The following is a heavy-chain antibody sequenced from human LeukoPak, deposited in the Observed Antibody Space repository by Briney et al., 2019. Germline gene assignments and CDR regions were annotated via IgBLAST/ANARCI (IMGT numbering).Heavy chain of an antibody. J-gene: IGHJ4*02. CDR3: AKVPGSVATPDY. D-gene: IGHD6-19*01. CDR2: IRYDGSNK. V-gene: IGHV3-30*02. Sequence: GGSLRLSCAASGFTFSSYGMHWVRQAPGKGLEWVAFIRYDGSNKYYADSVKGRFTISRDNSKNALYLQMNSLRAEDTAVYYCAKVPGSVATPDYWGQGTLVTVSS. CDR1: GFTFSSYG.